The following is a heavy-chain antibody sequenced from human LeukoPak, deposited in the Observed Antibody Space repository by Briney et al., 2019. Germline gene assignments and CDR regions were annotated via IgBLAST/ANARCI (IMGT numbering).Heavy chain of an antibody. D-gene: IGHD1-26*01. CDR3: ARGRIVGAWDY. V-gene: IGHV4-34*01. CDR1: GGSFSGYY. CDR2: INHSGST. J-gene: IGHJ4*02. Sequence: PSETLSLTCAVYGGSFSGYYWSWIRQPPGKGTEWIGEINHSGSTNYNPSLKSRVTISVDTSENQFSLKLSSVTAADTAVYYCARGRIVGAWDYWGQGTLVTVSS.